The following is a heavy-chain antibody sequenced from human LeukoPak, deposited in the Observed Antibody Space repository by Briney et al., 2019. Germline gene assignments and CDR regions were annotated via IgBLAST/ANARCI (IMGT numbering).Heavy chain of an antibody. J-gene: IGHJ3*02. CDR3: ASDNWNYGAFDI. V-gene: IGHV4-59*11. Sequence: PSETLSLTCTVSGGSISSHYWSWIRQPPGKGLEWIGYIYYSGSTNYNPSLKSRVTISVDTSKNQFSLKLSSVTAADTAVYYCASDNWNYGAFDIWGQGTMVTVSS. D-gene: IGHD1-7*01. CDR2: IYYSGST. CDR1: GGSISSHY.